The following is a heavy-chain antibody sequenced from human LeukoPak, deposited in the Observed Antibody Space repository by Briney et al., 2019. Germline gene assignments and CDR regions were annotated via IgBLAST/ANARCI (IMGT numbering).Heavy chain of an antibody. CDR3: AKRIAAPGPTFHY. D-gene: IGHD6-13*01. J-gene: IGHJ4*02. CDR1: GFTFSTYT. V-gene: IGHV3-23*01. CDR2: ISGSGGNT. Sequence: GGSLRLSCAASGFTFSTYTMNWVRQAPGKGLEWVSTISGSGGNTFYADSVNGRFTISRDNSKNTLYLQMNSLRADDTAVYYCAKRIAAPGPTFHYWGQGTLVTVSS.